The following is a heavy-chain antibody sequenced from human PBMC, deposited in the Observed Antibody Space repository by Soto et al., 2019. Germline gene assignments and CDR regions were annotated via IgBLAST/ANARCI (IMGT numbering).Heavy chain of an antibody. V-gene: IGHV4-31*03. CDR3: ARILGTAMAIATFDY. Sequence: PSETLSLTCTVSGGSISSGGYYWSWIRQHPGKGLEWIGYIYYSGSTYYNPSLKSRVTISVDTSKKQFSLKLSSVTAADTAVYYCARILGTAMAIATFDYWGQGTLVTVSS. J-gene: IGHJ4*02. D-gene: IGHD5-18*01. CDR1: GGSISSGGYY. CDR2: IYYSGST.